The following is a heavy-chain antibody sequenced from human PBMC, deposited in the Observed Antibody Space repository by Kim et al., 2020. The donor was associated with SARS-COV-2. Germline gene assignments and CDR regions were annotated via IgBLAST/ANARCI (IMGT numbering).Heavy chain of an antibody. CDR2: VYHSGTT. CDR1: GASIISSSYN. V-gene: IGHV4-39*01. CDR3: ARHPTGFPNWFDS. D-gene: IGHD2-21*01. J-gene: IGHJ5*01. Sequence: SETLSLTCSVSGASIISSSYNWGWIRQPPGKGLEWIGSVYHSGTTYYNASLTSRVTISFDTSKNQFSLKLNSVTAADTALYYCARHPTGFPNWFDSWGRGTLVTISS.